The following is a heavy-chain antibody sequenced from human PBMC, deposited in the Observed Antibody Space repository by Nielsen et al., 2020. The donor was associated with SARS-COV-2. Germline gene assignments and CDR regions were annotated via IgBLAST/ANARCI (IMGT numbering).Heavy chain of an antibody. J-gene: IGHJ4*02. V-gene: IGHV4-4*02. CDR2: INHSGST. D-gene: IGHD5-18*01. Sequence: SETLSLTCAVSGGSISSSNWWSWVRQPPGKGLEWIGEINHSGSTNYNPSLKSRVTISVDTSKNQFSLKLSSVTAADTAVYYCARGVYSYGSFDYWGQGTLVTVSS. CDR1: GGSISSSNW. CDR3: ARGVYSYGSFDY.